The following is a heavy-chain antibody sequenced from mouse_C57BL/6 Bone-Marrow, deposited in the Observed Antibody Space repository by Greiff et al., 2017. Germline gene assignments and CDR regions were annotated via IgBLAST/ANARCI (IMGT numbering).Heavy chain of an antibody. CDR3: ARNYYGTQDAMDY. Sequence: VQLQQPGAELVKPGASVKLSCKASGYTFTSYWMQWVKQRPGQGLEWIGEIDPSDSYTNYNQKFKGKATLTVDTSSSTAYMQLSSLTSEDSAVYYCARNYYGTQDAMDYWGQGTSVTVSS. D-gene: IGHD1-1*01. J-gene: IGHJ4*01. V-gene: IGHV1-50*01. CDR2: IDPSDSYT. CDR1: GYTFTSYW.